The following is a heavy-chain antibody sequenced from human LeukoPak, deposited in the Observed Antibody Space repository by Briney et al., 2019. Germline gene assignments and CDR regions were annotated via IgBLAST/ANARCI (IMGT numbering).Heavy chain of an antibody. CDR1: GFAFDSFA. D-gene: IGHD2-15*01. Sequence: GGSLRLSCTASGFAFDSFAMHWVRQAPGKGLEWVSVISGSGDTTYYADSVKGRFTISRDNSKNTLYLQMNSLRAEDTAIYYCAKESSGWVVAASDYWGQGTLVTVSS. CDR3: AKESSGWVVAASDY. J-gene: IGHJ4*02. V-gene: IGHV3-23*01. CDR2: ISGSGDTT.